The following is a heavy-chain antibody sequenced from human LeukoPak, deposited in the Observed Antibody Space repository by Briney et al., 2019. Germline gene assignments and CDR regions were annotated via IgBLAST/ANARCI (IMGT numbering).Heavy chain of an antibody. J-gene: IGHJ4*02. D-gene: IGHD2-15*01. V-gene: IGHV3-30*04. CDR2: ISYDGSNK. Sequence: GRSLRLSCAASGFTFSSYAMHWVRQAPGKGLEWVAAISYDGSNKYYADSVKGRFTISRDNSKNTLYLQMNSLRAEDTAVYYCARGLGSGYVDYWGQGTLVTVSS. CDR1: GFTFSSYA. CDR3: ARGLGSGYVDY.